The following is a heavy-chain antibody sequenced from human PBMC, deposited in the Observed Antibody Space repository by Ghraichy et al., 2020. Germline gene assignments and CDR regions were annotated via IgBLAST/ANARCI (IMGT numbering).Heavy chain of an antibody. CDR1: GFTFSSYA. CDR2: ISDSGGRT. J-gene: IGHJ5*02. CDR3: AKALDASSWYLFDP. V-gene: IGHV3-23*01. D-gene: IGHD6-13*01. Sequence: GGSLRLSCAASGFTFSSYAMSWVRQAPGKGLEWVSGISDSGGRTSYADALKGRFTISRDNTKSTLYLQMNSLRGADTAVYYCAKALDASSWYLFDPWGQGTLVPVSS.